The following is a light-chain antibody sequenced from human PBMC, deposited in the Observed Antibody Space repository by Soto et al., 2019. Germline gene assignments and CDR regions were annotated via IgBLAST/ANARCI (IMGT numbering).Light chain of an antibody. Sequence: QSALTQPPSASGSPGQSVTISCTGTSNDIGAYNFVSWYQQHPGKAPKLMIYDVSKRPSGVPDRFSGSKSGNTASLTISGLQAEDEADYYCCSYAGSYTRVFGGGTKLTVL. J-gene: IGLJ3*02. CDR1: SNDIGAYNF. CDR2: DVS. V-gene: IGLV2-11*01. CDR3: CSYAGSYTRV.